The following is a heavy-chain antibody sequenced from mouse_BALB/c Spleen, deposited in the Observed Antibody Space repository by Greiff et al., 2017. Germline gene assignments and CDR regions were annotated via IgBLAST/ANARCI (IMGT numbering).Heavy chain of an antibody. CDR2: INPSSGYT. V-gene: IGHV1-4*02. D-gene: IGHD3-2*01. J-gene: IGHJ3*01. Sequence: VQLQQSAAELARPGASVKMSCTASGYTFTSYTMHWVKQRPGQGLEWIGYINPSSGYTEYNQKFKDKTTLTADKSSSTAYMQLSSLTSEDSAVYYCARDSSGDWFAYWGQGTLVTVSA. CDR3: ARDSSGDWFAY. CDR1: GYTFTSYT.